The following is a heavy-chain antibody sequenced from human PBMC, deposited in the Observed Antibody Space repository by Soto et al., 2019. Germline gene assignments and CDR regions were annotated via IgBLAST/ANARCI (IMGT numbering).Heavy chain of an antibody. CDR1: GGSISSGGYS. V-gene: IGHV4-30-2*01. Sequence: QLQLQESGSGLVKPSQTLSLTCAVSGGSISSGGYSWSWIRQPPGKGLEWIGYLYHSGSTYYNPSLKSRVAISVDWSKNQFSLELSSVTAADTAVYYCARAAGIAARYFDYWGQGNLVTVSS. CDR3: ARAAGIAARYFDY. D-gene: IGHD6-13*01. CDR2: LYHSGST. J-gene: IGHJ4*02.